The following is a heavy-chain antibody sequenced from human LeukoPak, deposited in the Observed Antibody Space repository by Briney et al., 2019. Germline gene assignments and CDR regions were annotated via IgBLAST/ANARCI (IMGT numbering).Heavy chain of an antibody. V-gene: IGHV1-69*06. J-gene: IGHJ4*02. CDR3: ARDHWSGYYSSFDY. Sequence: SVKVSCKASGGTFSSYAISWVRQAPGQGLEWMGGIIPIFGTANYAQKFQGRVTITADKSTSTAYMELSSLRSEDTAVYYCARDHWSGYYSSFDYWGQGTLVTVSS. D-gene: IGHD3-3*01. CDR1: GGTFSSYA. CDR2: IIPIFGTA.